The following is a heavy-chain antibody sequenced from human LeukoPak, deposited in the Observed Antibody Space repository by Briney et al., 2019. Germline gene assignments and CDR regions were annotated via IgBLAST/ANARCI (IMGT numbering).Heavy chain of an antibody. J-gene: IGHJ4*02. V-gene: IGHV4-59*01. CDR1: GGSITNYY. CDR2: SYYNGNT. D-gene: IGHD3-10*01. CDR3: ARGVGGFGELLHFDY. Sequence: PSETLSLTCTVSGGSITNYYWSWIRQPPGKGLEWIGFSYYNGNTNYNPSLKSRVTISVDMSKNQFSLSLRSVTAADTAVYYCARGVGGFGELLHFDYWGQGTPVTVSS.